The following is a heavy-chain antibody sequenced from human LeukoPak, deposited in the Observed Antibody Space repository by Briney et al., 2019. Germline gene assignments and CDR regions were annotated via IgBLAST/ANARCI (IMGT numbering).Heavy chain of an antibody. Sequence: ASVKVSCKVSGYTLTELSMHWVRQAPGKGLEWMGGFDPEDGETIYAQKFQGRVTMTRDTSTSTVYMELSSLRSEDTAIYYCARDRTHYYESSGYYSRWEYWGQGTLVTVSS. J-gene: IGHJ4*02. CDR3: ARDRTHYYESSGYYSRWEY. CDR1: GYTLTELS. D-gene: IGHD3-22*01. CDR2: FDPEDGET. V-gene: IGHV1-24*01.